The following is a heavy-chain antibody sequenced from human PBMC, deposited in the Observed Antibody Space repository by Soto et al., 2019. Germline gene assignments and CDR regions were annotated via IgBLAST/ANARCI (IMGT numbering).Heavy chain of an antibody. CDR3: ARVLLWFGERGYGMDV. Sequence: EVQLVESGGGLVQPGGSLRLSCAASGFTVSSNYMSWVRQAPGKGLEWVSVIYSGGRTYYANSVKGRFTISRDNSKNTLYLQMNSLRAEDTAVYYCARVLLWFGERGYGMDVWGQGTTVTVSS. V-gene: IGHV3-66*01. CDR1: GFTVSSNY. J-gene: IGHJ6*02. CDR2: IYSGGRT. D-gene: IGHD3-10*01.